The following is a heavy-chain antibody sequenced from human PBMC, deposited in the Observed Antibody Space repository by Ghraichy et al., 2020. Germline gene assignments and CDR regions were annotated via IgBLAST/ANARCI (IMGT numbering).Heavy chain of an antibody. J-gene: IGHJ4*02. CDR2: IYHSGST. CDR3: ARYGGVYYFDY. V-gene: IGHV4-38-2*02. Sequence: TLSLTCTVSGYSISSGYYWGWIRQPPGKGLEWIGGIYHSGSTYYNPSLKSRVTISVDTSKNQFSVKLSSVTAADTAVYYCARYGGVYYFDYWGQGTLVTVSS. CDR1: GYSISSGYY. D-gene: IGHD4-17*01.